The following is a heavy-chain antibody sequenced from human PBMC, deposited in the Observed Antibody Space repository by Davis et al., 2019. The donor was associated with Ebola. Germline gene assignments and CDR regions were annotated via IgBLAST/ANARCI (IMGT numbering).Heavy chain of an antibody. CDR1: GFTFSSYG. CDR3: ARSSGWYNWYFDL. V-gene: IGHV3-33*01. D-gene: IGHD6-19*01. CDR2: IWYDGSNK. Sequence: GGSLRLSCAASGFTFSSYGMHWVRQAPGKGLEWVAVIWYDGSNKYYADSVKGRFTTSRDNSKNTLYLQMNSLRAEDTAVYYCARSSGWYNWYFDLWGRGTLVTVSS. J-gene: IGHJ2*01.